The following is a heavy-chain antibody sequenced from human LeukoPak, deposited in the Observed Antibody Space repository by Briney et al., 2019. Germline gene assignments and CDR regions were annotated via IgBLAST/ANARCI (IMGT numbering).Heavy chain of an antibody. Sequence: TLSLTCTVSGGSISSGSYYWSWIRQPAGKGLEWIGRIYTSGSTNYNPSLKSRVTISVDTSKNQFSLKLSSVTAADTAVYYCARDFGGYSYGSASLWFDPWGQGTLVTVSS. V-gene: IGHV4-61*02. CDR2: IYTSGST. D-gene: IGHD5-18*01. CDR1: GGSISSGSYY. CDR3: ARDFGGYSYGSASLWFDP. J-gene: IGHJ5*02.